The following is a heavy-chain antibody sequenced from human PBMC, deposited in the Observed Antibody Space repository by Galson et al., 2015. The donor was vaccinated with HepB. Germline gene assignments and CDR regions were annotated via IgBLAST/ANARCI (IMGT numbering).Heavy chain of an antibody. D-gene: IGHD5-12*01. V-gene: IGHV3-33*01. J-gene: IGHJ4*02. CDR2: IWYDGSNT. CDR3: ASDYSCWEVACLFDY. CDR1: GLTFGSSG. Sequence: SLRLSCAASGLTFGSSGTQWARQAPGKGLEWVAVIWYDGSNTYYADSVKGRFTISRDNSKNTLYLQMNSLRAEDTAVYYCASDYSCWEVACLFDYWGQGTLVTVSS.